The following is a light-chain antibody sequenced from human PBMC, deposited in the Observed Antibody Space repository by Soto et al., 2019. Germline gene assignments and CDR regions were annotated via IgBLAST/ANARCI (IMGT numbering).Light chain of an antibody. CDR2: EVN. Sequence: QSVLTQPPSESGSPGQSVTISCTGTSSDVGRYNYVSWYQQHPGKAPKLMIYEVNKRPSGVPDRFSGSKSGNTASLSVSGIQADDEAHYYCTSYGGSNAYVILCGGPTLTVL. J-gene: IGLJ2*01. V-gene: IGLV2-8*01. CDR1: SSDVGRYNY. CDR3: TSYGGSNAYVI.